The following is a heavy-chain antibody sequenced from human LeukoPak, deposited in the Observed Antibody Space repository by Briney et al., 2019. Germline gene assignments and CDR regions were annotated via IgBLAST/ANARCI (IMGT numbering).Heavy chain of an antibody. V-gene: IGHV4-39*01. D-gene: IGHD6-19*01. CDR3: ARQGSGWNY. CDR2: IYYSGST. Sequence: SGTLSLTCTVSGGSISSSSYYWGWIRQPPGKGLEWIGSIYYSGSTYYNPSLKSRVTISVDTSKNQFSLKLSSVTAADTAVYYCARQGSGWNYWGQGTLVTVSS. J-gene: IGHJ4*02. CDR1: GGSISSSSYY.